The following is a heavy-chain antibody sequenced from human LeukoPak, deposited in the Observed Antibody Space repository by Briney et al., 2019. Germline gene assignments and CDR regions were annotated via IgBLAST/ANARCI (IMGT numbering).Heavy chain of an antibody. CDR3: ARHGGIAALRRSYYGMDV. CDR2: IYYSGST. CDR1: GGSISSYY. J-gene: IGHJ6*02. D-gene: IGHD6-13*01. Sequence: PSETLSVTCTVSGGSISSYYWSWIRQPPGKGLEWIGYIYYSGSTNYNPSLKSRVTISVDTSKNQFSLKLSSVTAADTAVYYCARHGGIAALRRSYYGMDVWGQGTTVTVSS. V-gene: IGHV4-59*08.